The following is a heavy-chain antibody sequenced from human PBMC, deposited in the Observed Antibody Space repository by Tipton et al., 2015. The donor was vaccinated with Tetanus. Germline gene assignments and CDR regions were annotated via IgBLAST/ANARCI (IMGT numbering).Heavy chain of an antibody. CDR1: GDSISGGSYY. Sequence: TLSLTCTVSGDSISGGSYYWAWIRQPPGKGLEWIGSIYESGATYYIPSLKSRVTISVDTSKNQFSLNLNSMTATDTAVYFCARHQSGYFTPFDYWGQGTLVTVSS. CDR3: ARHQSGYFTPFDY. CDR2: IYESGAT. V-gene: IGHV4-39*01. J-gene: IGHJ4*02. D-gene: IGHD3-3*01.